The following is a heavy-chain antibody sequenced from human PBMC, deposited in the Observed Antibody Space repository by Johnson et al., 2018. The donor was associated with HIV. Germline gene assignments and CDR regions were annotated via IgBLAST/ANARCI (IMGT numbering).Heavy chain of an antibody. Sequence: QVQLVESGGGVVQPGRSLRLSCAASGFTFSSYGMHWFRQAPGKGLEWVAVISYDGSTKYYADSVKGRFTISRDNSKNTLYLQMNSLSAEDTAVYYCAKAGNGDAFDIWGQGTMVTVSS. J-gene: IGHJ3*02. CDR3: AKAGNGDAFDI. V-gene: IGHV3-30*18. CDR2: ISYDGSTK. CDR1: GFTFSSYG. D-gene: IGHD4-23*01.